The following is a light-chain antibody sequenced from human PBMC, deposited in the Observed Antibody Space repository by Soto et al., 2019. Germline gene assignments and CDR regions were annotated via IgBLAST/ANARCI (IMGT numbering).Light chain of an antibody. CDR3: QQRSNQIT. Sequence: EIVLTQSPATLSLSPGERATLSCRASQSVSSYLAWYQQKPGQAPRLLIYDASNRATGIPARFSGCGSGTDFTLTISSLEPEDFAVYYCQQRSNQITFGQGTRLEIK. J-gene: IGKJ5*01. CDR1: QSVSSY. V-gene: IGKV3-11*01. CDR2: DAS.